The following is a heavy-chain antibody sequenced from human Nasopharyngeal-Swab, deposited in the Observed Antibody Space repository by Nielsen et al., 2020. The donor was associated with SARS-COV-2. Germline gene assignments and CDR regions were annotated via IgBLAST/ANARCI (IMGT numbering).Heavy chain of an antibody. CDR1: GGSFSCYY. CDR3: ARGWIAVAGTLLWFDP. V-gene: IGHV4-34*01. D-gene: IGHD6-19*01. J-gene: IGHJ5*02. CDR2: INHSGST. Sequence: SETLSLTCAVYGGSFSCYYWSWIRQPPGKGLEWIGEINHSGSTNYNPSLKSRVTISVDTSKNQFSLKLSSVTAADTAVYYCARGWIAVAGTLLWFDPWGQGTLVTVSS.